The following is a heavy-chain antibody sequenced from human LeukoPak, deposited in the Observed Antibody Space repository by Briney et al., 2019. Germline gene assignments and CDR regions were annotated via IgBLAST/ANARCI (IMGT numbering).Heavy chain of an antibody. V-gene: IGHV3-7*05. CDR3: ARDRGPYGDYSFDP. CDR2: IKQDGSEK. D-gene: IGHD4-17*01. J-gene: IGHJ5*02. Sequence: PGGSLRLSCAASGFTFNTYWMNWVRQAPGKGLEWGSNIKQDGSEKYYVDSVKGRFTISRDNAKNSLYLQMNSLRAEDTAVYYCARDRGPYGDYSFDPWGRGTLVTVSS. CDR1: GFTFNTYW.